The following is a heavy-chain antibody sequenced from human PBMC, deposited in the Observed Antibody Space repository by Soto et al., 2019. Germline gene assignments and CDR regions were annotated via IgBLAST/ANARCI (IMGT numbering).Heavy chain of an antibody. CDR2: ISSTTNYI. CDR1: GFTFTGYS. Sequence: PVGSLRLSCAASGFTFTGYSRNWVRQAPGKGLEWVSSISSTTNYIYYGDSMKGRVTSSRDNAKNSLYLEMNSLRAEDTAVYYCARESEDLTSNFDYWGQGTLVTVSS. CDR3: ARESEDLTSNFDY. V-gene: IGHV3-21*06. J-gene: IGHJ4*02.